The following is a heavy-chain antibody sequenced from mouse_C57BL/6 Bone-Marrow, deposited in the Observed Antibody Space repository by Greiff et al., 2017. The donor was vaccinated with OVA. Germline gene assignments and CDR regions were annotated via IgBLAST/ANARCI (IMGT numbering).Heavy chain of an antibody. J-gene: IGHJ2*01. D-gene: IGHD3-1*01. Sequence: VMLVESGAELVRPGASVKLSCKASGYTFTDYYINWVKQRPGQGLEWIARIYPGSGNTYYNEKFKGKATLTAEKSSSTAYMQLSSLTSEDSAVYFCARSSSDWGQGTTLTVSS. CDR3: ARSSSD. CDR2: IYPGSGNT. CDR1: GYTFTDYY. V-gene: IGHV1-76*01.